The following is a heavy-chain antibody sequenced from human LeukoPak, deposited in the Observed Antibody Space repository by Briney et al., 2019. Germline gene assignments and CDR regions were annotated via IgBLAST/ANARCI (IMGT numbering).Heavy chain of an antibody. Sequence: GRSLRLSCAASGFPFNNYGMHWVRQAPGKGLEWVAVISYDATDKYYADSVKGRFTISRDNSKNTLYLQMNSLRVEDTAVYYCASGRWAGMSGYGGGAYFFDYWGQGTLVTVSS. D-gene: IGHD5-12*01. J-gene: IGHJ4*02. CDR3: ASGRWAGMSGYGGGAYFFDY. CDR2: ISYDATDK. V-gene: IGHV3-30*03. CDR1: GFPFNNYG.